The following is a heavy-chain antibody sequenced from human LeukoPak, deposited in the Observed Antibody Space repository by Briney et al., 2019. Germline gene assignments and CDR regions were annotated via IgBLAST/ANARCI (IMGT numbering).Heavy chain of an antibody. V-gene: IGHV4-31*11. Sequence: SETLSLTCAVYGGCFSGYYWSWIRQYPGKGLEWIGYIYYSGITYYNPSLKGRITISVETSKNQFSLKLSSVTAADTAVYYCARVIPRQNYGDYDNWGQGTLVTVSS. D-gene: IGHD4-17*01. CDR1: GGCFSGYY. CDR3: ARVIPRQNYGDYDN. CDR2: IYYSGIT. J-gene: IGHJ4*02.